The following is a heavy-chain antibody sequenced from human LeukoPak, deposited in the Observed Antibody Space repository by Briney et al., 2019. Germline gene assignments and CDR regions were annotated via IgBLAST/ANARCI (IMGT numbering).Heavy chain of an antibody. Sequence: GGSRKLVCEASGLTFSSNGMHWVRQAPGKGLEWVAFIQYDGSNNYADSVKGRFTISRDNSKNTLYLQMNSLRAEDTAVYYCARRAGAYSHPYDYWGQGTLVTVSS. V-gene: IGHV3-30*02. CDR1: GLTFSSNG. D-gene: IGHD4/OR15-4a*01. CDR2: IQYDGSNN. J-gene: IGHJ4*02. CDR3: ARRAGAYSHPYDY.